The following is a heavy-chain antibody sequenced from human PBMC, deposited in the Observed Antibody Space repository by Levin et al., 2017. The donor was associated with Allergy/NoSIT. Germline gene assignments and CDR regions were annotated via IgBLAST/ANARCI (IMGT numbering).Heavy chain of an antibody. Sequence: GGSLRLSCAASGRTFSTYWMHWVRQAPGKGLVWVSRIHSDGSSTSYADSVKGRFTISRDNAKNTLYLQMNSLRAEDTAVYYCARDLTEIQLWLSPYPATGMDVWGQGTTVTVSS. J-gene: IGHJ6*02. V-gene: IGHV3-74*01. CDR3: ARDLTEIQLWLSPYPATGMDV. CDR1: GRTFSTYW. CDR2: IHSDGSST. D-gene: IGHD5-18*01.